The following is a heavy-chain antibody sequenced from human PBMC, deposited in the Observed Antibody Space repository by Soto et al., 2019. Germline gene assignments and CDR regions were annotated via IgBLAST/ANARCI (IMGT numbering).Heavy chain of an antibody. CDR2: IYSGGST. V-gene: IGHV3-53*04. Sequence: GGSLRLSCAASGFTVSSNYMSWVRQAPGKGLEWVSVIYSGGSTYYADSVKGRFTISRHNSKNTLYLQMNSLRAEDTAVYYCARVWRYSGKRRGNYYYYMDVWGKGTTVTVSS. CDR3: ARVWRYSGKRRGNYYYYMDV. J-gene: IGHJ6*03. CDR1: GFTVSSNY. D-gene: IGHD5-12*01.